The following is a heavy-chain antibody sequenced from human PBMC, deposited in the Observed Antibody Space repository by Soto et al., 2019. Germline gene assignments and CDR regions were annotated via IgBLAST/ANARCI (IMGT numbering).Heavy chain of an antibody. V-gene: IGHV4-39*01. J-gene: IGHJ4*02. D-gene: IGHD6-6*01. CDR1: GGSISSSSYY. CDR2: IYYSGST. Sequence: SETLSLTCTVSGGSISSSSYYWGWIRQPPGKGLEWIGSIYYSGSTYYNPSLKSRVTISVDTSKNQFSLKLSSVTAADTAVYYCARREQLGYFDYWGQGTLVTISS. CDR3: ARREQLGYFDY.